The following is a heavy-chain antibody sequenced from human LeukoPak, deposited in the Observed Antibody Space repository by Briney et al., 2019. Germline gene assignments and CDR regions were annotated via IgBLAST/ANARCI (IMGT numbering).Heavy chain of an antibody. V-gene: IGHV3-23*01. CDR2: ISGSGGNT. CDR3: AKELTTSSWYLHYFDY. J-gene: IGHJ4*02. Sequence: GGSLRLSCAASGFTFSNYGMSWVRQAPGKGLEWVSTISGSGGNTYYADSVKDRFTISRDNSKNTLYLQMNSLRAEDTAVYYCAKELTTSSWYLHYFDYWGQGTLVTVSS. CDR1: GFTFSNYG. D-gene: IGHD6-13*01.